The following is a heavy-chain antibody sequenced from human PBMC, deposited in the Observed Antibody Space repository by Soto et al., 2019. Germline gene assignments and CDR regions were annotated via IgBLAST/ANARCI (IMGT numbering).Heavy chain of an antibody. Sequence: QVQLVQSGAEVKQPGSSVKVSCKTSGGTFSTYAIYWVRQAPGQGLEWMGAIIPLFGTADYAQKFQGRVTITADESTTTASMELSSLRSEDTAVYYCARPKGSYSSGYYYFDYWGPGTLVTVSS. J-gene: IGHJ4*02. CDR1: GGTFSTYA. CDR3: ARPKGSYSSGYYYFDY. CDR2: IIPLFGTA. D-gene: IGHD6-19*01. V-gene: IGHV1-69*01.